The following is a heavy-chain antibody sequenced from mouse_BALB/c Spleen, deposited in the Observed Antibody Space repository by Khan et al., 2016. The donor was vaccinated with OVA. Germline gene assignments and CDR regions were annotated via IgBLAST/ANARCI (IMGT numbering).Heavy chain of an antibody. D-gene: IGHD2-14*01. Sequence: EVELVESGGSSVKPGGSLKLSCAVSGFTFSSYVMSWVRQTPEKRLEWVASLSSGGSTYYPDSVKGRFTISRDNDRNIVNLQMSSRRSEDMAIYYCAREAYRYDEYYFDYWGQGTTLTVSS. V-gene: IGHV5-6-5*01. CDR3: AREAYRYDEYYFDY. CDR2: LSSGGST. J-gene: IGHJ2*01. CDR1: GFTFSSYV.